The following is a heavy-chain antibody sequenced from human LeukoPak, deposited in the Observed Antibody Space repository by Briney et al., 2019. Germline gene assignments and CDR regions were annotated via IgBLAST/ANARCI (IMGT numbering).Heavy chain of an antibody. D-gene: IGHD5-12*01. CDR1: GFTFDDYS. CDR3: ARDRGGYDWVFDY. Sequence: GSLRLSCAASGFTFDDYSMSWVRQAPGKGLEWVSGINWNGGRTGYADSVKGRFTISRDNAKNSLYLQMNSLRAEDTALYYCARDRGGYDWVFDYWGQGTLVTVSS. V-gene: IGHV3-20*04. CDR2: INWNGGRT. J-gene: IGHJ4*02.